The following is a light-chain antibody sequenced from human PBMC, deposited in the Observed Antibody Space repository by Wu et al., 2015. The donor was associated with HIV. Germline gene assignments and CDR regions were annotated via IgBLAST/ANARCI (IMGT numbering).Light chain of an antibody. V-gene: IGKV1-12*01. CDR3: QQAYSFPPT. Sequence: DIQMTQSPSSVSASIGDTVTMTCWASQDIGSWLAWYQQKPGKAPNLLIYGASNLQTDVPLRFSGTRSGTEFTLTITNLESEDFASYFCQQAYSFPPTFGGGPRWTSN. CDR2: GAS. J-gene: IGKJ4*01. CDR1: QDIGSW.